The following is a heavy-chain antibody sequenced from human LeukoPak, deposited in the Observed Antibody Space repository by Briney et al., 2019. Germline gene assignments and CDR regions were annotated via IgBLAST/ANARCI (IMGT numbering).Heavy chain of an antibody. V-gene: IGHV3-21*01. Sequence: GGSLRLSCTASGFTFSSYNMNWVRQAPGKGLEWVSSITSGSSYIYYADSVKGRFTISRDNAKNSLFLQMNSLRAEDTAVYYCGRDPPLVSGPVYYYYYMDVWGKGTTVTVSS. CDR3: GRDPPLVSGPVYYYYYMDV. J-gene: IGHJ6*03. D-gene: IGHD5/OR15-5a*01. CDR1: GFTFSSYN. CDR2: ITSGSSYI.